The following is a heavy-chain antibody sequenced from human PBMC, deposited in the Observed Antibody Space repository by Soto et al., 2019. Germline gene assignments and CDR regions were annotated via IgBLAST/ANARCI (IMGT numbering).Heavy chain of an antibody. J-gene: IGHJ4*02. V-gene: IGHV3-33*01. CDR1: GFTFSSYG. Sequence: QVQLVESGGGVVQPGRSLRLSCAASGFTFSSYGMQWVRQAPGKGLEWVAVIWYDGSNKYYADSVKGRFTISRDNSKNTLYLQMNSLRAEDTALYYCARDQRAARLSAVGYWGQGTLVTVSS. CDR2: IWYDGSNK. D-gene: IGHD6-6*01. CDR3: ARDQRAARLSAVGY.